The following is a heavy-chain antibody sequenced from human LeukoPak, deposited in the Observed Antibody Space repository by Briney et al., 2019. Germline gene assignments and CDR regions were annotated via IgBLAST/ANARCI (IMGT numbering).Heavy chain of an antibody. CDR2: ISYDGSNK. Sequence: PGRSLRLSCAASGFTFSSYGMHWVRQAPGKGLEWVAVISYDGSNKYYADSVKGRFTISRDNSKNTLYLQMNSLRAEDTAVYYCAKDLGFDGYDSSVGAFDIWGQGTMVTVSS. CDR3: AKDLGFDGYDSSVGAFDI. D-gene: IGHD3-22*01. V-gene: IGHV3-30*18. J-gene: IGHJ3*02. CDR1: GFTFSSYG.